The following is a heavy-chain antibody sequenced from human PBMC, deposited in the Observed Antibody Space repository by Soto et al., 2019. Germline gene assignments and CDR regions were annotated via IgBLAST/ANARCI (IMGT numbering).Heavy chain of an antibody. V-gene: IGHV3-30*18. CDR2: ISYDGSNK. CDR3: AKERSSEVGATFFDY. Sequence: GGSLRLSCAASGFTFSSYGMHWVRQAPGKGLEWVAVISYDGSNKYYADSVKGRFTISRDNSKNTLYLQMNSLRAEDTAVYYCAKERSSEVGATFFDYWGQGTLVTVSS. J-gene: IGHJ4*02. D-gene: IGHD1-26*01. CDR1: GFTFSSYG.